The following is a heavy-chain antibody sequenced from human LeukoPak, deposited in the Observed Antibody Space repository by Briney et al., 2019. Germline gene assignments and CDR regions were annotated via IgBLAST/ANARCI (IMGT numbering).Heavy chain of an antibody. CDR3: AKDQNVTGTTPMPRRDAFDI. V-gene: IGHV3-23*01. D-gene: IGHD1-20*01. CDR2: ISGGSNNI. CDR1: GFTFSSYA. J-gene: IGHJ3*02. Sequence: QAGGSLRLSCAASGFTFSSYAMNWVRQAPGKGLEWVSSISGGSNNINYAGSVKGRFTTSRDNSQNTLYLQMNSLRADDTAVYYCAKDQNVTGTTPMPRRDAFDIWGQGTMVTVSS.